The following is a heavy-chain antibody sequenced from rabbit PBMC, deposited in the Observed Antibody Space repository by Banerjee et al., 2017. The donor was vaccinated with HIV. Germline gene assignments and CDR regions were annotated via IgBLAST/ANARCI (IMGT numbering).Heavy chain of an antibody. CDR3: ARVYDGSGWYLHL. V-gene: IGHV1S45*01. CDR2: ICDNNSGVS. CDR1: GFTISSSYW. Sequence: QEQLEESGGGLVTPEGSLTLTCTASGFTISSSYWICWVRQAPGKGLEWIGCICDNNSGVSGYASWAKGRFTASKTSSTTVTLQMTSLTVADTATYFCARVYDGSGWYLHLWGPGTLVTVS. J-gene: IGHJ4*01. D-gene: IGHD4-2*01.